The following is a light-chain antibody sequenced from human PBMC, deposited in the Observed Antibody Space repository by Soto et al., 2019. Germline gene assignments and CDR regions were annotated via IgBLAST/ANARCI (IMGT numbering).Light chain of an antibody. J-gene: IGLJ1*01. CDR2: DVS. Sequence: VLTQPASVSGSPGQSITISCTGTSSDVGGYNYVSWYQQHPGKAPKLMIYDVSNRPSGVSNRFSGSKSGNTASLTISGLQAEDEADYYCSSYTSSYYVFGTGTKVTVL. V-gene: IGLV2-14*01. CDR3: SSYTSSYYV. CDR1: SSDVGGYNY.